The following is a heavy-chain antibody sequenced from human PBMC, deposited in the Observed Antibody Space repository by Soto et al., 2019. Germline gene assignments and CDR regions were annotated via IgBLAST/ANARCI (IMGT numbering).Heavy chain of an antibody. CDR1: GFTFSSYS. CDR2: ISSASTSI. V-gene: IGHV3-21*01. D-gene: IGHD2-15*01. Sequence: EVQLVESGGGLVKPGGSLRLSRVASGFTFSSYSMNWVRQAPGKGLEWVSSISSASTSIYYADSVKGRFTISRDNAKNSLYLQMNSLGAEDTAVYYCARARGSATGYDDYWGQGTLVTVSS. J-gene: IGHJ4*02. CDR3: ARARGSATGYDDY.